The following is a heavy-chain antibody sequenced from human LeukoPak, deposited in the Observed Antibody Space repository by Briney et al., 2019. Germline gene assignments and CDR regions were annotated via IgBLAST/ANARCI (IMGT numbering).Heavy chain of an antibody. V-gene: IGHV3-23*01. CDR2: ISGSAGST. D-gene: IGHD6-19*01. CDR1: GFIFSDYN. J-gene: IGHJ4*01. CDR3: AKGQSLVRGRFDY. Sequence: GGSLRLSCAASGFIFSDYNMNWVRQAPGKGLEWVAAISGSAGSTYYADSVKGRFTISRANSKNTLYLQMSSLRGEDTAIYYCAKGQSLVRGRFDYWGQDPWSPSPQ.